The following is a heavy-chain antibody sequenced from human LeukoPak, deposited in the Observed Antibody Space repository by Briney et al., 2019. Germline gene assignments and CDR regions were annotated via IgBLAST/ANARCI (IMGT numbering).Heavy chain of an antibody. CDR3: ARDLAVAGDY. V-gene: IGHV3-9*01. CDR2: ISWNSGSI. D-gene: IGHD6-19*01. J-gene: IGHJ4*02. Sequence: GRSLRLSCAASGFTFDDYAMHWVRQAPGKGLEWVSGISWNSGSIGYADSVKGRFTISRDNAKNSLYLQMNSLRAEDTAVYYCARDLAVAGDYWGQGTLVTVSS. CDR1: GFTFDDYA.